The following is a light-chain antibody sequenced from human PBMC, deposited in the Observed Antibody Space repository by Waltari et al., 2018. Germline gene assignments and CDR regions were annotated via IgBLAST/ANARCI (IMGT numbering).Light chain of an antibody. CDR2: QDS. CDR3: QAWDSSTVV. J-gene: IGLJ2*01. Sequence: SYELTQPPSVSVSPGQTASITCSGDKLGDNYACWYQQKPSQSPVLVSYQDSTRPSGIPERFSGSNSGNTATLTISGTQAMDEADYYCQAWDSSTVVFGGGTKLTVL. V-gene: IGLV3-1*01. CDR1: KLGDNY.